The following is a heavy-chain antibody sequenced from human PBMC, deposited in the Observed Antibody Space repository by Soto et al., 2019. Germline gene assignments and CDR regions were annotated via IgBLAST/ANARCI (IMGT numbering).Heavy chain of an antibody. D-gene: IGHD7-27*01. CDR3: ARDPKTSGGQHWAFNYFDS. V-gene: IGHV3-30*03. J-gene: IGHJ4*02. CDR2: ISYDGTNK. CDR1: GFTFISYG. Sequence: LRLSFAAAGFTFISYGMHWVRQAPGKGLEWVALISYDGTNKFYADSVKGRFTISRDNSKSTLYLQVDSLRPEDAAVYYCARDPKTSGGQHWAFNYFDSWGQGTLVTSPQ.